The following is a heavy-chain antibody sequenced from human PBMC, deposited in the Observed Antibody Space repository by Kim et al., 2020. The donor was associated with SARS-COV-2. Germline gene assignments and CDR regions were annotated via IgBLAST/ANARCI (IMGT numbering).Heavy chain of an antibody. D-gene: IGHD2-15*01. CDR3: ARQDIVVVVAAAPGGLFDY. V-gene: IGHV4-39*01. J-gene: IGHJ4*02. Sequence: SRVTISVETSKNQFALKLSSVTAADTAVYYCARQDIVVVVAAAPGGLFDYWGQGTLVTVSS.